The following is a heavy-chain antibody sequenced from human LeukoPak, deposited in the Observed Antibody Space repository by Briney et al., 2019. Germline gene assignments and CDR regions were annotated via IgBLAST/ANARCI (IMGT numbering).Heavy chain of an antibody. CDR3: ASLYGSGSYGYYGMDV. D-gene: IGHD3-10*01. Sequence: SGTLSLTCAVSGGSISSSNWWSWVRQPPGKGLEWIGEIYHSGSTNYNPSLKSRATISVDKSKNQFSLKLSSVTAADTAVYYCASLYGSGSYGYYGMDVWGKGTTVTVSS. V-gene: IGHV4-4*02. CDR2: IYHSGST. CDR1: GGSISSSNW. J-gene: IGHJ6*04.